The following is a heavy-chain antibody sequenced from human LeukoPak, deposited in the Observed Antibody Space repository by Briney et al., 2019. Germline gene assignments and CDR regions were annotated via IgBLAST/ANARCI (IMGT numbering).Heavy chain of an antibody. CDR1: GYTFTGYY. CDR3: ARSTVLYYYMDV. D-gene: IGHD4-17*01. J-gene: IGHJ6*03. Sequence: ALVKVSCKASGYTFTGYYMHWVRQAPGQGLEWMGWINPNSGGTNYAQKFQGRVTMTRDTSISTAYMELSRLRSDDTAVYYCARSTVLYYYMDVWGKGTTVTVSS. V-gene: IGHV1-2*02. CDR2: INPNSGGT.